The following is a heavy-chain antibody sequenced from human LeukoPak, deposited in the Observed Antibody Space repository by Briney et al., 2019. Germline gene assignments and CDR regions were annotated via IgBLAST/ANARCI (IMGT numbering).Heavy chain of an antibody. J-gene: IGHJ6*02. V-gene: IGHV3-11*06. CDR1: GFTFSDYY. CDR2: ISSSTGYT. CDR3: ARVGQEYYYGMDV. Sequence: EGSVRLSCAASGFTFSDYYMSWIRQAPGKGLEWVSYISSSTGYTNYADSVKGRFTISRDNVKNSLHLEMNSLRVEDTAVYYCARVGQEYYYGMDVWGQAATATVSS.